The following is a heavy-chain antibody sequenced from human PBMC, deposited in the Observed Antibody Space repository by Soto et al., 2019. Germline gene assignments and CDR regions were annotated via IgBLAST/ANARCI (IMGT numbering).Heavy chain of an antibody. V-gene: IGHV4-34*01. CDR1: GGSFSGYY. Sequence: SETLSLTCAVYGGSFSGYYWSWIRQPPGKGLEWIGEINHSGSTNYNPSLKSRVTISVDTSKNQFSLKLSSVTVADTAVYYCASDGKRVSAVAGLDYWGQGTLVTVSS. J-gene: IGHJ4*02. CDR3: ASDGKRVSAVAGLDY. D-gene: IGHD6-19*01. CDR2: INHSGST.